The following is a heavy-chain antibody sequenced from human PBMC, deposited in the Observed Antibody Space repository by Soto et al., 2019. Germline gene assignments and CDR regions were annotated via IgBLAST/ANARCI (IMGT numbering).Heavy chain of an antibody. D-gene: IGHD2-8*01. CDR1: GYTFTSYY. CDR2: INPSGGST. CDR3: ARAEGGGCMLCDYYYYGMDV. J-gene: IGHJ6*02. Sequence: ASVKVSCKASGYTFTSYYMHWVRQAPGQGLEWMGIINPSGGSTSYAQKFQGRVTMTRDTSTSTVYMELSSLRSEDTAVYYCARAEGGGCMLCDYYYYGMDVWGQGTTVTVSS. V-gene: IGHV1-46*01.